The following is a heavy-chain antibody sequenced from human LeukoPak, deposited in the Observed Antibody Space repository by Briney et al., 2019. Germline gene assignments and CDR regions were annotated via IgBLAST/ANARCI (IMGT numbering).Heavy chain of an antibody. CDR3: ARLGLEVGGPNWFDP. D-gene: IGHD1-1*01. CDR1: GFSFSSNW. J-gene: IGHJ5*02. CDR2: IKRDGSQK. Sequence: PGGSLRLSCAAPGFSFSSNWMGWVRQAPGKRLEWVAHIKRDGSQKYYLDSVKGRFTISRDNAKNSLYLQMNSLRVEDTAVYYCARLGLEVGGPNWFDPWGQGTLVTVSS. V-gene: IGHV3-7*01.